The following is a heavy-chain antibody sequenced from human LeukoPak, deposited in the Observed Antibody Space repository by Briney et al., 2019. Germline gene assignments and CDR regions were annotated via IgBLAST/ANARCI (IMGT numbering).Heavy chain of an antibody. CDR1: GGSISSGGYY. D-gene: IGHD3-10*01. Sequence: ASQTLSLTCTVSGGSISSGGYYWSWIRQHPGKGLEWIGYIYYSGSTYYNPSLKSRVTISVDTFKNQFSLKLSSVTAADTAVYYCASGQTLLWFGELWGRGTLVTVSS. J-gene: IGHJ2*01. V-gene: IGHV4-31*03. CDR2: IYYSGST. CDR3: ASGQTLLWFGEL.